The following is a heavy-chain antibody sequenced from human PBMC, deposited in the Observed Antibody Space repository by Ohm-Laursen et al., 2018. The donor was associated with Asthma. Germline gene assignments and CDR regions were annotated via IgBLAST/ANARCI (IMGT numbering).Heavy chain of an antibody. Sequence: TQTLTLTCTFSGFSLSTSRMRVSWIRQPPGQALEWLARIDSDDDKLYSTSLKTRLTISKDTSKTQVVHTMTNMDPVDTATYYCARWYYGMDVWGQGTTVTVSS. CDR2: IDSDDDK. J-gene: IGHJ6*02. CDR3: ARWYYGMDV. CDR1: GFSLSTSRMR. V-gene: IGHV2-70D*14.